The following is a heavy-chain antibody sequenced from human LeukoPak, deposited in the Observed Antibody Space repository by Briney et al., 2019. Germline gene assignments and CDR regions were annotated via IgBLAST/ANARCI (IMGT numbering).Heavy chain of an antibody. CDR1: GFTFSSYA. J-gene: IGHJ4*02. Sequence: GGSLRLSCAASGFTFSSYAMSWVRQAPGKGLEWVSAISGSGGSTYYADSVKGRFTISRDNPKNTLYLQMNSLRAEDTAVYYCAKAFSYSGSYYTDYWGQGTLVTVSS. CDR3: AKAFSYSGSYYTDY. V-gene: IGHV3-23*01. CDR2: ISGSGGST. D-gene: IGHD1-26*01.